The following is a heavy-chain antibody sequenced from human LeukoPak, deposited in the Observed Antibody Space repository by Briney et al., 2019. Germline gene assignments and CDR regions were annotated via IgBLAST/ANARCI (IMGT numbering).Heavy chain of an antibody. CDR3: ARDLGICSGGSCYPFDY. CDR1: GFTFSSYS. Sequence: GGSLRLSCAASGFTFSSYSTNWVRQAPGKGLEWVSSISSSSSYIYYADSVKGRFTISRDNAKNSLYLQMNSLRAEDTAVYYCARDLGICSGGSCYPFDYWGQGTLVTVSS. V-gene: IGHV3-21*01. CDR2: ISSSSSYI. D-gene: IGHD2-15*01. J-gene: IGHJ4*02.